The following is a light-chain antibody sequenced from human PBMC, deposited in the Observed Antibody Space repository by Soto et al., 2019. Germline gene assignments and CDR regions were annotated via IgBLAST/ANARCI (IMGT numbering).Light chain of an antibody. CDR1: KGIINY. CDR2: GAA. J-gene: IGKJ1*01. V-gene: IGKV1-9*01. Sequence: QLTQAPSCLAAAMGVSVSSTCRASKGIINYLAWYQQKPGKAPKLLIFGAATLQGGVPSRCSGSGSGTDVPLTVSSLQPEHPAHYYCQQYESHSPWTFGQGTKVDIK. CDR3: QQYESHSPWT.